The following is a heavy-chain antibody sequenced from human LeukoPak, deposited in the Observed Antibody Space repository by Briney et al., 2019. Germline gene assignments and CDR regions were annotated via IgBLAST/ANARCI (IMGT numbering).Heavy chain of an antibody. CDR1: GFTVSSNY. CDR3: ARDGSGWYGFDY. CDR2: IYSGGST. V-gene: IGHV3-66*01. Sequence: GGSLRLSCAASGFTVSSNYMSWVRQAPGKGLEWVSVIYSGGSTYYADSVKGRFTISRDNSKNTLYLQMNSLGAEDTAVYYCARDGSGWYGFDYWGQGTLVTVSS. J-gene: IGHJ4*02. D-gene: IGHD6-13*01.